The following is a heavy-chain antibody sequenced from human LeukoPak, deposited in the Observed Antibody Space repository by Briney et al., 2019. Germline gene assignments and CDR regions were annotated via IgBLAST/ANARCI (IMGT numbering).Heavy chain of an antibody. J-gene: IGHJ4*02. CDR2: ISAYNGNT. D-gene: IGHD1-26*01. Sequence: ASVKVSCKASGYTFTSYGISWVRQAPGQGLEWMGWISAYNGNTNYAQKLQGRVTMTTDTSTSTAYMELRSLRSDDTAVYHCARGASGSYYSILDYWGQGTLVTVSS. CDR1: GYTFTSYG. V-gene: IGHV1-18*01. CDR3: ARGASGSYYSILDY.